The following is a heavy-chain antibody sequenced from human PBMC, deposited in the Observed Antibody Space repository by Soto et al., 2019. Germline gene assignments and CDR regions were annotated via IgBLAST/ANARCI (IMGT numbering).Heavy chain of an antibody. CDR2: ISGSGGST. CDR1: GFNFSSLG. CDR3: AKPFNWNYLLIWFDP. V-gene: IGHV3-23*01. J-gene: IGHJ5*02. D-gene: IGHD1-7*01. Sequence: AGGSLRLSSAAAGFNFSSLGSSWVRQAPGKGLEWVSAISGSGGSTYYADSVKGRFTISRDNSKNTLYLQMNSLRAEDTAVYYCAKPFNWNYLLIWFDPWGEGTLVTVSS.